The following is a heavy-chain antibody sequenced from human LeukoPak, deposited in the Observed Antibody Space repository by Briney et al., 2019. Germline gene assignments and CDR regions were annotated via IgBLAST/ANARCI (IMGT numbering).Heavy chain of an antibody. Sequence: GGSLRLSCAVSVFTFCGYPIHWARQAPGKGLEWVAVISYDGSNKYYAVSVTGRFTISRDNSKNTLYLQMNSLRAEDTSVYYCARDQGYCSRTRCYRASKGMEVWGQRTAVIVSS. CDR3: ARDQGYCSRTRCYRASKGMEV. V-gene: IGHV3-30-3*01. J-gene: IGHJ6*02. CDR2: ISYDGSNK. CDR1: VFTFCGYP. D-gene: IGHD2-2*01.